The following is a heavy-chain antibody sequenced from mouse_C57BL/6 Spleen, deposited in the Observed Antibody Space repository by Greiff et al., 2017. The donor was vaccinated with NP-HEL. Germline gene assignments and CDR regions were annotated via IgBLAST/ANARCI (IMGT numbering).Heavy chain of an antibody. J-gene: IGHJ4*01. Sequence: QVQLQQPGAELVMPGASVKLSCKASGYTFTSYWMHWVKQRPGQGLEWIGEIDPSDSYTNYNQKFKGKSTLTVDKSSSTAYMQLSSLTSVDSAVYYCARTPYYCNYVCAMDYWGQGTSVTVSS. D-gene: IGHD2-10*01. CDR3: ARTPYYCNYVCAMDY. V-gene: IGHV1-69*01. CDR2: IDPSDSYT. CDR1: GYTFTSYW.